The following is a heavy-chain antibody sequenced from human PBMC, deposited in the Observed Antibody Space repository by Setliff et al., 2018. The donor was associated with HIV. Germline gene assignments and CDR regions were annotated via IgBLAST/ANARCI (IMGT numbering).Heavy chain of an antibody. J-gene: IGHJ4*02. CDR2: IKQDGSEK. Sequence: GGSLRLSCAASGFTYSSYWMGWVRQAPGKGLEWVANIKQDGSEKYYVDSVKGRLTISRDNAKNSLYLQMNSLRAEDTAVYYCARVANSRGYSYDFDSWGQGTLVTVSS. V-gene: IGHV3-7*03. D-gene: IGHD5-18*01. CDR3: ARVANSRGYSYDFDS. CDR1: GFTYSSYW.